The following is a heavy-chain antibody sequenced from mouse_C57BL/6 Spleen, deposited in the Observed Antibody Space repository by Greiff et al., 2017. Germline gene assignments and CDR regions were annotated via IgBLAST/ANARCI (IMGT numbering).Heavy chain of an antibody. CDR1: GYTFTDYN. Sequence: VQLQQSGPELVKPGASVKMSCKASGYTFTDYNMHWVKQSHGKSLEWIGYINPNNGGTSYNQKFKGKATLTVNKSSSTAYMELRSLTSEDSAVYSCAGSTIVTSYYAMDYWGQGTSVTVSS. D-gene: IGHD2-5*01. CDR2: INPNNGGT. CDR3: AGSTIVTSYYAMDY. V-gene: IGHV1-22*01. J-gene: IGHJ4*01.